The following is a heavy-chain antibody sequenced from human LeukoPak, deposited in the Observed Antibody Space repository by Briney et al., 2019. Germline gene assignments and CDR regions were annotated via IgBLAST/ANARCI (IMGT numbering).Heavy chain of an antibody. D-gene: IGHD2/OR15-2a*01. V-gene: IGHV3-72*01. CDR2: SRIKADGYIT. CDR3: VRGLNSFDL. J-gene: IGHJ4*02. Sequence: GGSLRLSCVVSGFTFSDNYLDWVRQSPGRGLEWVGRSRIKADGYITQYAAPVKDRFTISRDESKDSLFLQMNSLKTEDTAMYYCVRGLNSFDLWGQGTPVTVSS. CDR1: GFTFSDNY.